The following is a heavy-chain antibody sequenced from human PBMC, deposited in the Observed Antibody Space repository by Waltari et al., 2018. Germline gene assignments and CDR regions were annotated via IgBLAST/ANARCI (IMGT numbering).Heavy chain of an antibody. D-gene: IGHD5-18*01. J-gene: IGHJ4*02. CDR3: ARGIQLWSVFDY. CDR1: GGSIRSYY. V-gene: IGHV4-59*01. CDR2: ISYSGST. Sequence: QVQLQESGPGLVKPSETLSLTCTVSGGSIRSYYWSWIRQPPGKGLEWIGYISYSGSTNYNPSLKSRVTISVDTSKNQFSLKLSSVTAADTAVYYCARGIQLWSVFDYWGQGTLVTVSS.